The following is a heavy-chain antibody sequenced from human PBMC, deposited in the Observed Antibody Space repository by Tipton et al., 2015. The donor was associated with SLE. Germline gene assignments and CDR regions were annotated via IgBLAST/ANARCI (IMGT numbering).Heavy chain of an antibody. CDR1: GGSISSGSYY. D-gene: IGHD4-11*01. J-gene: IGHJ3*02. CDR3: ARGTVQAFDI. Sequence: TLSLTCTVSGGSISSGSYYWTWIRQSAGKGLEWIGHIYTSGSTNYRASLKSRVTISLDTPKNQFSLKLSSVTAADTAVYYCARGTVQAFDIWGQGTMVTVSS. V-gene: IGHV4-61*09. CDR2: IYTSGST.